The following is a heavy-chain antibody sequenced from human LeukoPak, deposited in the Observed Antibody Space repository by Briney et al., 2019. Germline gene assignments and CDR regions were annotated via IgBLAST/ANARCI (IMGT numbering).Heavy chain of an antibody. CDR1: GFTFSGAW. V-gene: IGHV3-7*01. D-gene: IGHD1-26*01. CDR2: IREDGTEK. Sequence: GGSLRLSCTASGFTFSGAWMTWVRQAPGKGLEWVANIREDGTEKNYVDSVKGRFTISRDNSKNTLYLQMNSLRAEDTAVYFCARATWDPNYYYYMDVWGKGTTVTISS. CDR3: ARATWDPNYYYYMDV. J-gene: IGHJ6*03.